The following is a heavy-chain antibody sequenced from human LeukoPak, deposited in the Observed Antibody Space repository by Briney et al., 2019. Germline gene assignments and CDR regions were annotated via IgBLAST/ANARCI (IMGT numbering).Heavy chain of an antibody. Sequence: SETLSLTCTVSGGSISSDYWSWIPQPPGKGLEWIGNIYYSGSLNYNPSLKSRVTISADTSKSQFSLKISSVTAADTAVYYCARGFPVENWGQGTLVTVSS. J-gene: IGHJ4*02. CDR1: GGSISSDY. V-gene: IGHV4-59*01. CDR3: ARGFPVEN. D-gene: IGHD2-15*01. CDR2: IYYSGSL.